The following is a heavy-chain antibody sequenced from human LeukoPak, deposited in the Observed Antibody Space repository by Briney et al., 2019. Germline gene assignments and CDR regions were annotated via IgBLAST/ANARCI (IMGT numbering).Heavy chain of an antibody. D-gene: IGHD6-6*01. CDR3: ARGAARLSYYYYMDV. J-gene: IGHJ6*03. V-gene: IGHV1-8*03. Sequence: GASVKVSCKPSGYTFTSYDINWVRQATGQGLEWMAWMNPNSGNTGYAQKFQGRATITRNTSISTAYMELSSLRSEDTAVYYCARGAARLSYYYYMDVWGKGTTVTVSS. CDR2: MNPNSGNT. CDR1: GYTFTSYD.